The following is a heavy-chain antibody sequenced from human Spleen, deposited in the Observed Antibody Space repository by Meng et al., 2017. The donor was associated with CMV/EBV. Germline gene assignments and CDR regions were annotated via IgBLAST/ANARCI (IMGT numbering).Heavy chain of an antibody. CDR1: GGTFSSYA. V-gene: IGHV1-69*05. Sequence: SVNSCKASGGTFSSYAISWVRQAPGQGLEWMGGIIPIFGTANYAQKFQGRVTITTDESTSTAYMELSSLRSEDTAVYYCARAGDYRRYYFDYWGQGTLVTVSS. D-gene: IGHD4-11*01. CDR3: ARAGDYRRYYFDY. J-gene: IGHJ4*02. CDR2: IIPIFGTA.